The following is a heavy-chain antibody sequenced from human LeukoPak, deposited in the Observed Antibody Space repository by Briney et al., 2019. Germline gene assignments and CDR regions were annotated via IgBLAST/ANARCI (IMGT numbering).Heavy chain of an antibody. V-gene: IGHV4-38-2*02. J-gene: IGHJ1*01. Sequence: PSETLSLTCTVSGYSISNGYYWGWIRQPPGKGLEWIGSIYHSGSIYYNPSLKSRVTISVDRSKNQFSLKLSSVTAADTAVYYCARDQAAAGTIDAEYFQHWGQGTLVTVSS. D-gene: IGHD6-13*01. CDR3: ARDQAAAGTIDAEYFQH. CDR2: IYHSGSI. CDR1: GYSISNGYY.